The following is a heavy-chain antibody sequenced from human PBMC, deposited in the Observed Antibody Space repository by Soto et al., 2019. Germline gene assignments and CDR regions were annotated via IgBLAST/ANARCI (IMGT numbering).Heavy chain of an antibody. V-gene: IGHV4-59*01. J-gene: IGHJ4*02. CDR1: GGSISSYY. Sequence: SETLSLTCNVSGGSISSYYWSWIRQPPGKGLEWIGYIYYSGSTNYNPSLKSRVTISVDTSKNQFSLKLSSVTAADTAVYYCARGWGIAAAGIDYWGQGTLVTVSS. CDR2: IYYSGST. D-gene: IGHD6-13*01. CDR3: ARGWGIAAAGIDY.